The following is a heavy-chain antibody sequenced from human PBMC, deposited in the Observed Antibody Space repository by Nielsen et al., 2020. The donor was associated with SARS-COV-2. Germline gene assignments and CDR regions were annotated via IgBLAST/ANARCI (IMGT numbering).Heavy chain of an antibody. Sequence: WIRQPPGKGLEWIGEINHSGSTNYNPSLKSRVTISVDTSKNQFSLKLSSVTAADTAVYYCARVRAGYYDILTGYSYFDYWGQGTLVTVSS. V-gene: IGHV4-34*01. CDR2: INHSGST. CDR3: ARVRAGYYDILTGYSYFDY. D-gene: IGHD3-9*01. J-gene: IGHJ4*02.